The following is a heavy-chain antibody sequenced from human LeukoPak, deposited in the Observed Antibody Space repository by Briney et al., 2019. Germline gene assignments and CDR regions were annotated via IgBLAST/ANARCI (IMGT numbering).Heavy chain of an antibody. CDR2: ISYDGSNK. CDR3: ARDVYIVVVTAMRGDYFDY. V-gene: IGHV3-30-3*01. D-gene: IGHD2-21*02. J-gene: IGHJ4*02. CDR1: GFTFRSYA. Sequence: GGSLRLSCAASGFTFRSYAMHWVRQAPGKGLEWVAVISYDGSNKYYADSVKGRFTISRDNSKNTLYLQMNSLRAEDTAVYYCARDVYIVVVTAMRGDYFDYWGQGTLVTVSS.